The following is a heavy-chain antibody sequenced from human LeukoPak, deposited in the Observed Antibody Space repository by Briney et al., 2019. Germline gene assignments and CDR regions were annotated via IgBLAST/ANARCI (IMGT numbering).Heavy chain of an antibody. D-gene: IGHD2-2*01. CDR2: ISSSSSSYI. V-gene: IGHV3-21*01. CDR1: GFTFSSYS. CDR3: ARDPLRYQLLLQYFQH. Sequence: GGSLRLSCAASGFTFSSYSMNWVRQAPGKGLEWVSSISSSSSSYIYYADSVKGRFTISRDNAKNSLYLQMNSLRAEDTAVYYCARDPLRYQLLLQYFQHWGQGTLVTVSS. J-gene: IGHJ1*01.